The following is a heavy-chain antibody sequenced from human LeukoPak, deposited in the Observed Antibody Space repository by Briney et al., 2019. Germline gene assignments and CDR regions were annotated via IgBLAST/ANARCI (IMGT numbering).Heavy chain of an antibody. V-gene: IGHV3-23*01. CDR1: GFTFSSYA. CDR3: ARDPPGWEEPIDS. CDR2: ISGSGGST. J-gene: IGHJ5*01. Sequence: GGSLRLSCAASGFTFSSYAMIWVRQAPAKGLEGVSAISGSGGSTYYPDSVKGRFTISRDNSKNTLDLQMNSLRAEDTAVYYCARDPPGWEEPIDSWGQGILVTVSS. D-gene: IGHD1-26*01.